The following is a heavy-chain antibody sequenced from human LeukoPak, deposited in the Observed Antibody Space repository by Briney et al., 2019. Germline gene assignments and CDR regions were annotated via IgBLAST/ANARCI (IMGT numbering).Heavy chain of an antibody. V-gene: IGHV3-21*01. CDR3: AKDRLRVPAAIHDY. J-gene: IGHJ4*02. CDR1: GFTFSSYS. D-gene: IGHD2-2*02. Sequence: GGSLRLSCAASGFTFSSYSMNWVRQAPGKGLEWVSSISSSSSYIYYADSVKGRFTISRDNSKNTLYLQMNSLRAEDTAVYYCAKDRLRVPAAIHDYWGQGTLVTVSS. CDR2: ISSSSSYI.